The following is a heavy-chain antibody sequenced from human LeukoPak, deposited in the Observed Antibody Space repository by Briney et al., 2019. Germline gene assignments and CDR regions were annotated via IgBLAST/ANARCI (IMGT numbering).Heavy chain of an antibody. V-gene: IGHV3-72*01. Sequence: GGSLRLSCVASGFTVSDHYLDWVRQAPGKGLEWAGLIRKKSDSYTTEYAASVKGRFTISRDDSTNSVYLQMSSLKSEDTAVYYCADIGGGGSNTRWGEGTVVTVSS. J-gene: IGHJ1*01. CDR1: GFTVSDHY. CDR2: IRKKSDSYTT. D-gene: IGHD2-15*01. CDR3: ADIGGGGSNTR.